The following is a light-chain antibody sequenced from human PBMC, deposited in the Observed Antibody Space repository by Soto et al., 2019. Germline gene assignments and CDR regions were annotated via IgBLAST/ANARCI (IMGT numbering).Light chain of an antibody. J-gene: IGKJ2*01. V-gene: IGKV3-20*01. Sequence: EIVLTQSPGTLSLSPGERATLSCRASQRISNSYLAWYQQKPGQAPRLLLYGASSRATGIPDRVSGSGSGTDFTLTISRLEPEDFAVYYCQQYARPPFAFGQGTKVEIK. CDR1: QRISNSY. CDR2: GAS. CDR3: QQYARPPFA.